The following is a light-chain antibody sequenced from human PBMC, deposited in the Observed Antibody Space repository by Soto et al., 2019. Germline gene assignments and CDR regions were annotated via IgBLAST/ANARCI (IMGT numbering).Light chain of an antibody. CDR3: SAYTSSSYTSSSTLYV. Sequence: QSVLTQPASVSGSPGQSITISCTGTSNDVGGYNYVSWYQQYPGKAPKLMIYDVSNRPSGVSNRFSGSKSGNTASLTISGLQTDDEADYYCSAYTSSSYTSSSTLYVFGTGTKLTVL. V-gene: IGLV2-14*01. J-gene: IGLJ1*01. CDR2: DVS. CDR1: SNDVGGYNY.